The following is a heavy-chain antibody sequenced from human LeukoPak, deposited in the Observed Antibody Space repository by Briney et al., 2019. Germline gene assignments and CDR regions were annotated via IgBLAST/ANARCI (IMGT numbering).Heavy chain of an antibody. Sequence: ASVKVSRKASGYTFTGYYMHWVRQAPGQGLEWMGWINPNSGGTNYAQKFQGRVTMTRDTSISTAYMELSRLRSDDTAVYYCARPRQSRDGYRNWGQGTLVTVSS. D-gene: IGHD5-24*01. CDR1: GYTFTGYY. CDR2: INPNSGGT. CDR3: ARPRQSRDGYRN. V-gene: IGHV1-2*02. J-gene: IGHJ4*02.